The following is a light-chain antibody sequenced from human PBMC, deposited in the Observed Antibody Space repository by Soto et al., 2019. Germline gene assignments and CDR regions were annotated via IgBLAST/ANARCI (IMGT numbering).Light chain of an antibody. CDR2: DVS. J-gene: IGLJ2*01. CDR1: SSDVGGYNY. V-gene: IGLV2-14*01. Sequence: QSALTQPASVSGSPGQSITISCTGTSSDVGGYNYVSWYQQHPGKAPKLMIYDVSNRPSGVSNRFSGSKSGNTASLTISGVQAEDEADYYCSSYTSSTLVVFGGGTKLTVL. CDR3: SSYTSSTLVV.